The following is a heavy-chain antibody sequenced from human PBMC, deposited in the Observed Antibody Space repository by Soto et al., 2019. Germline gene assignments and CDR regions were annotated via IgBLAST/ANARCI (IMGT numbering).Heavy chain of an antibody. CDR2: ISAYNGNT. Sequence: GASVKVSCKASGYTFTSYGISWVRQAPGQGLEWMGWISAYNGNTNYAQKLQGRVTMTTDTSTSTAYMELRSLRSDDTAVYYCARDAGPYYYDSSGYYYAIYYYYYYGMDVWGQGTTVTVSS. CDR1: GYTFTSYG. D-gene: IGHD3-22*01. V-gene: IGHV1-18*04. J-gene: IGHJ6*02. CDR3: ARDAGPYYYDSSGYYYAIYYYYYYGMDV.